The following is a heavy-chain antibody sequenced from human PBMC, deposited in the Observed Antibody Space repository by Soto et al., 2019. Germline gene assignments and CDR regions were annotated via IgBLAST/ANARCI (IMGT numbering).Heavy chain of an antibody. Sequence: SSVNVSCKASGGTFSSYAISWVRQAPGQGLEWMGGIIPIFGTANYAQKFQGRVTITADESTSTAYMELSSLRSEDTAVYYCAGVVMITFGGVIARTFDIWGQGTMVTVSS. V-gene: IGHV1-69*13. J-gene: IGHJ3*02. CDR3: AGVVMITFGGVIARTFDI. CDR2: IIPIFGTA. CDR1: GGTFSSYA. D-gene: IGHD3-16*02.